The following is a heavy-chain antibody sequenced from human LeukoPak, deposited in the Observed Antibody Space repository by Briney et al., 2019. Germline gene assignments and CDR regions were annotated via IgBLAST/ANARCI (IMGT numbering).Heavy chain of an antibody. J-gene: IGHJ4*02. CDR1: GYTFGDYY. Sequence: ASVRSPTKGFGYTFGDYYPNWVRQAPGQGLEWMGWINPNSGGTNCAQKFQGRVTMTRDTSISTAYMDLSRLRSDDTVVFYCARGLGAGYNLNTLGYWGQGTLVTVSS. CDR2: INPNSGGT. D-gene: IGHD5-24*01. CDR3: ARGLGAGYNLNTLGY. V-gene: IGHV1-2*02.